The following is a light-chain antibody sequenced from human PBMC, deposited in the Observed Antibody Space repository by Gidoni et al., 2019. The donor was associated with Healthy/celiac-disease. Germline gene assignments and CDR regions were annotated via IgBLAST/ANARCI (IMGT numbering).Light chain of an antibody. V-gene: IGKV4-1*01. CDR3: QQYYSTSFT. CDR2: WAS. Sequence: DIVMTQSADALAVSLGEGATINCKSSQSVLYSSNNKNYLAWYQQKPGQPPKLLVYWASTRESGVPDRFSGSGSGTDFTLTISSLQAEDVAVYYCQQYYSTSFTFGPGTKVEIK. J-gene: IGKJ3*01. CDR1: QSVLYSSNNKNY.